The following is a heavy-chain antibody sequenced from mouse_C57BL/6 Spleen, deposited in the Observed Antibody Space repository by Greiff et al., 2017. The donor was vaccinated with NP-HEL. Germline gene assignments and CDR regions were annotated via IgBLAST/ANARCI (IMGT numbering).Heavy chain of an antibody. CDR1: GFTFSDYY. CDR2: ISNGGGST. Sequence: EVQLVESGGGLVQPGGSLKLSCAASGFTFSDYYMYWVRQTPEKRLEWVAYISNGGGSTYYPDTVKGRFTISRDNAKNTLYLQMSRLKSEDTAMYYCARRHYYGSSWYFDVWGTGTTVTVSS. CDR3: ARRHYYGSSWYFDV. V-gene: IGHV5-12*01. J-gene: IGHJ1*03. D-gene: IGHD1-1*01.